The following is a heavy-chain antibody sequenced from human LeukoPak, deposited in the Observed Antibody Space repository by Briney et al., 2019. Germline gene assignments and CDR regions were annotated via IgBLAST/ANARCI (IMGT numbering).Heavy chain of an antibody. V-gene: IGHV3-7*01. CDR1: GFTFSSYW. J-gene: IGHJ4*02. D-gene: IGHD3-22*01. CDR3: ARDIIHSSGLPNY. CDR2: IKEDGSEK. Sequence: GGSLRLSCAASGFTFSSYWMSWIRQAPGKGLEWVANIKEDGSEKYYVDSVKGRFTISRDNAKNSLYLQMNSLRAEDTAVYYCARDIIHSSGLPNYWGQGTLVTVSS.